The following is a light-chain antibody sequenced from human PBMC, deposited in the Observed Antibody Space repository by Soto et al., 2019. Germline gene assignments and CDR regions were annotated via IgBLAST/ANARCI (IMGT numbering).Light chain of an antibody. CDR1: QSVTKS. Sequence: EIVLTQSPGTLSLSPGERATLSCRASQSVTKSLAWYQQKPGQAPRLLIYGASNRATGIPDRFSGSGSGTDFTLTISRLEPEDFAVYYCQQYGSSGTFGQGTKVDI. J-gene: IGKJ1*01. CDR3: QQYGSSGT. V-gene: IGKV3-20*01. CDR2: GAS.